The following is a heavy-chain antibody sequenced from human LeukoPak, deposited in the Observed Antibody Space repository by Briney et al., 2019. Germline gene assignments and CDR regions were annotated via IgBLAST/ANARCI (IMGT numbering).Heavy chain of an antibody. J-gene: IGHJ4*02. CDR1: GFTFSSYG. CDR3: AKGDYYDSSGYYYWSRYFDY. V-gene: IGHV3-30*18. D-gene: IGHD3-22*01. Sequence: GGSLRLSCAASGFTFSSYGMHWVRQAPGKGLEWVAVISYDGSNKYYADSVKGRFTISRDNSKNTLYLQMNSLGAEDTAVYYCAKGDYYDSSGYYYWSRYFDYWGQGTLVTVSS. CDR2: ISYDGSNK.